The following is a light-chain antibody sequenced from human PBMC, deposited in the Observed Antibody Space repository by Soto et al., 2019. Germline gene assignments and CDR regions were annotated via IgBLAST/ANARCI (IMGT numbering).Light chain of an antibody. Sequence: QSALTQPASVSGSPGQSIAISCTGTSSDVGGYNYVSWYQQHPGKAPKLMLYDVAIRPSGVSDRFSGSKSGNTASLTISGLQAEDEADYSCTSYTTSSTYVFGTGTKLTVL. CDR2: DVA. CDR1: SSDVGGYNY. V-gene: IGLV2-14*01. CDR3: TSYTTSSTYV. J-gene: IGLJ1*01.